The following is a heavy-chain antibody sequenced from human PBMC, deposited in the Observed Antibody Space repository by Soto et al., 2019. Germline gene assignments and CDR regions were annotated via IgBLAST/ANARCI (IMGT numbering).Heavy chain of an antibody. J-gene: IGHJ4*02. CDR3: ARGNSVAAAGTGDY. CDR1: GYTFTSYD. D-gene: IGHD6-13*01. V-gene: IGHV1-8*01. CDR2: MNPNSGNT. Sequence: QVQLVQSGAEVKKPGASVKVSCKASGYTFTSYDINWVRQATGQGLEWMGWMNPNSGNTGYAQKFQGRVTMTRNTYISTAYRELSCLRSEDTAVYYCARGNSVAAAGTGDYWGQGTLVTVSS.